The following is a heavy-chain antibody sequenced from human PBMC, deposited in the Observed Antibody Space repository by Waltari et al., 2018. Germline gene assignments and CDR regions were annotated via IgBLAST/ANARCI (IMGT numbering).Heavy chain of an antibody. CDR3: AKGAYRSSLFDY. CDR1: GFTVRNNY. J-gene: IGHJ4*02. Sequence: EVQLVESGGGLVQPGGSLRLSCVASGFTVRNNYISWVRQAPGKGLGWVAVLYAGGSTYDAKPVKDRFTISRDNSKNRFYLQRNSLRADDTAVYYCAKGAYRSSLFDYWGQGTLVTVSS. D-gene: IGHD6-13*01. V-gene: IGHV3-66*01. CDR2: LYAGGST.